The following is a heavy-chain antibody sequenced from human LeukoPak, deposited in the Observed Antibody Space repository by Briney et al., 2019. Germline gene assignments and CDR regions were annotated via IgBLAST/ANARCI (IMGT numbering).Heavy chain of an antibody. V-gene: IGHV3-30-3*01. CDR1: GFTFSSYA. J-gene: IGHJ3*02. Sequence: GGSLRLSCAASGFTFSSYAMHWVRQAPGKGLEWVAVISYDGSNKYYADSVKGRFTISRDNSKNTLYLQMNSLRAEDTAVYYCARVKYYDSSGYRPRDGAFDIWGQGTMVTVSS. D-gene: IGHD3-22*01. CDR2: ISYDGSNK. CDR3: ARVKYYDSSGYRPRDGAFDI.